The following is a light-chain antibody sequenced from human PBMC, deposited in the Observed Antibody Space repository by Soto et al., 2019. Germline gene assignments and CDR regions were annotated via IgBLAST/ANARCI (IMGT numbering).Light chain of an antibody. Sequence: QSALTQPASVSGSPGQSITISCTGASSDVGGYNYVSWYQQHPGKAPKLMIYDVSNRPSGVSNRFSGSKSGNTASLTISGLQPEDEADFYCSSYTRDSTYVVFGGGTKLTVL. CDR2: DVS. CDR3: SSYTRDSTYVV. J-gene: IGLJ2*01. CDR1: SSDVGGYNY. V-gene: IGLV2-14*01.